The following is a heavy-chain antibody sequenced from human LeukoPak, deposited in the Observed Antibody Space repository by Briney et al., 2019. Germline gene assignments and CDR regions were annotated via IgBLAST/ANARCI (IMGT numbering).Heavy chain of an antibody. V-gene: IGHV3-74*01. Sequence: GGSLRLSCAASGFTFSSYWMHWVRQPPGKGLVWVSRINTDGTTTSYADSVKGRFTTSRDNAKNTLYLQMNSLRAEDTAVYYCARPSGTYPWFDPWGQGALVTVSS. CDR3: ARPSGTYPWFDP. CDR1: GFTFSSYW. D-gene: IGHD1-26*01. J-gene: IGHJ5*02. CDR2: INTDGTTT.